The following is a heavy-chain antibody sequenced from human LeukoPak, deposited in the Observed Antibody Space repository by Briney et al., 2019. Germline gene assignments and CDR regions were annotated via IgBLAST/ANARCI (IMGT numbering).Heavy chain of an antibody. CDR3: ARGMTTVTVNWFDP. J-gene: IGHJ5*02. V-gene: IGHV1-18*01. D-gene: IGHD4-17*01. CDR2: ISAYNGNT. CDR1: GYTFTSYG. Sequence: ASVKVSCKASGYTFTSYGISWVRQAPGQGLEWMGWISAYNGNTSCAQKLQGRVTMTTDTSTSTAYMELRSLRSDDTAVYYCARGMTTVTVNWFDPWGQGTLVTVSS.